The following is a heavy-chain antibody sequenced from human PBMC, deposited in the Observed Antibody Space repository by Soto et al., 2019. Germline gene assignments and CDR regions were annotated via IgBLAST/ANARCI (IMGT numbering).Heavy chain of an antibody. CDR1: GCSFSSYA. D-gene: IGHD5-18*01. Sequence: PWVSLRLSCAASGCSFSSYAMSWVRQAPGQGLEWVSAISGSGGSTYYADSVKGRFTISRDNSKNTLYLQMNSLRAEDTAVYYCAKDQGYSYGYRDYLGQGTLVTVSS. V-gene: IGHV3-23*01. CDR3: AKDQGYSYGYRDY. CDR2: ISGSGGST. J-gene: IGHJ4*02.